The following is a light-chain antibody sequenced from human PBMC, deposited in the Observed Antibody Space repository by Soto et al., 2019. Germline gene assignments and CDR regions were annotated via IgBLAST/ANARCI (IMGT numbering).Light chain of an antibody. CDR2: AAS. Sequence: DIQMTQSPSSVSASAEDRVTMTCRASHGISSWLAWYQQKPGKAPKVLIYAASSLQSGVPSRFSGSGSGTDFTLTISSLQPEDFATYYCQQANSFPFTFGPGTKVDIK. CDR1: HGISSW. CDR3: QQANSFPFT. J-gene: IGKJ3*01. V-gene: IGKV1-12*01.